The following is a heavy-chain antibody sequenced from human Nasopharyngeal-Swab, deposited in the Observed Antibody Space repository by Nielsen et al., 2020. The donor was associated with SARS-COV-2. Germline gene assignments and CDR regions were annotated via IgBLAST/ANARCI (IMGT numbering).Heavy chain of an antibody. CDR1: GYTFTSYA. Sequence: ASVKVSCKASGYTFTSYAMNWVRQAPGQGLEWMGWINTNTGNPTYAQGFTGRFVFSLDTSVSTAYLQISSLKAEDTAVYYCARDRGILRPDFDDYGDLVYYYYGMDVWGQGTTVTVSS. J-gene: IGHJ6*02. CDR3: ARDRGILRPDFDDYGDLVYYYYGMDV. CDR2: INTNTGNP. D-gene: IGHD4-17*01. V-gene: IGHV7-4-1*02.